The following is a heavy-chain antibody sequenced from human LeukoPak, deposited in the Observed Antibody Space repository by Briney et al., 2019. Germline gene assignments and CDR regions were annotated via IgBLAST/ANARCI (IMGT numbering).Heavy chain of an antibody. J-gene: IGHJ5*02. D-gene: IGHD6-13*01. V-gene: IGHV4-34*01. CDR1: GDSFSGYY. Sequence: PSETLSLTCAVYGDSFSGYYWSWLRQPPGKGLEWVGEINHSGSTNYYPSLKSRVTISVDTSTNQFSLKLSAVTAADTAVYYCARAFGIAAAWAFRGPKFDPWGQGTLVTVSS. CDR3: ARAFGIAAAWAFRGPKFDP. CDR2: INHSGST.